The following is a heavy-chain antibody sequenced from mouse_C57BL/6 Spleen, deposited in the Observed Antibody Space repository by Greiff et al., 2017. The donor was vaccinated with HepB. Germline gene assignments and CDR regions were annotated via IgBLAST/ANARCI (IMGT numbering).Heavy chain of an antibody. J-gene: IGHJ4*01. Sequence: QVQLQQPGAELVMPGASVKLSCKASRYTFTSSWMHWVKQRPGQGLEWIGEIDPSDSYTNYNQKVKGKSTLTVDKSSSTANMQLSSLTSEDSAVYYCAKGSSQAMDYWGQGTSVTVSS. V-gene: IGHV1-69*01. CDR2: IDPSDSYT. CDR1: RYTFTSSW. D-gene: IGHD6-1*01. CDR3: AKGSSQAMDY.